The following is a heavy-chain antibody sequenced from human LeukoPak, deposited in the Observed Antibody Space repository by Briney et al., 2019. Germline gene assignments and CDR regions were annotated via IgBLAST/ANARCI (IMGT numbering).Heavy chain of an antibody. J-gene: IGHJ4*02. D-gene: IGHD6-19*01. Sequence: PGGSLRLSCAASGFSVSSKYMSWVRQAPGKGLKWVSVLYTAGDTYYADSVKGRFTIYRDNSKNTLSLQMNSFRPDDTALYYCAGGQMFTSGGFESWGQGALVTVSS. CDR2: LYTAGDT. CDR1: GFSVSSKY. V-gene: IGHV3-53*01. CDR3: AGGQMFTSGGFES.